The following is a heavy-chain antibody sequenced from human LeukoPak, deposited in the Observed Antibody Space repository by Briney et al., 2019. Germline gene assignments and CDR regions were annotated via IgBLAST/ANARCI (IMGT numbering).Heavy chain of an antibody. V-gene: IGHV1-8*01. D-gene: IGHD2-15*01. CDR1: GYTFDNFE. CDR3: ARGHSEGYCSGGSCYLIEEGNDY. CDR2: MNPNSGNT. J-gene: IGHJ4*02. Sequence: GASVKVSCKASGYTFDNFEINWVRQAPGQGLEWMGWMNPNSGNTGYAQKFQGRVTMTRNTSISTAYMELSSLRSEDTAVYYCARGHSEGYCSGGSCYLIEEGNDYWGQGTLVTVSS.